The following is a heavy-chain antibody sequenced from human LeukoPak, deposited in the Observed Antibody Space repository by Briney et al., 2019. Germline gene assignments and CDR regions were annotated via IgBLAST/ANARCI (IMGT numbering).Heavy chain of an antibody. CDR2: INHSGST. J-gene: IGHJ3*02. V-gene: IGHV4-34*01. CDR3: AREYYYGSGSLDI. CDR1: GFTFSSYW. Sequence: PGGSLRLSCAASGFTFSSYWMSWVRQPPGKGLEWIGEINHSGSTNYNPSLKSRVTISVDTSKNQFSLKLSSVTAADTAVYYCAREYYYGSGSLDIWGQGTMVTVSS. D-gene: IGHD3-10*01.